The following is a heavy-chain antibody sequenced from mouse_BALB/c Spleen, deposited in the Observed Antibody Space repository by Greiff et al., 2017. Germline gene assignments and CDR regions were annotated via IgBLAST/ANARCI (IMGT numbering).Heavy chain of an antibody. CDR2: ISSGGSYT. CDR1: GFTFSSYA. D-gene: IGHD2-4*01. CDR3: ARDSSYYDYDGAMDY. Sequence: EVKLVESGGGLVKPGGSLKLSCAASGFTFSSYAMSWVRQSPEKRLEWVAEISSGGSYTYYPDTVTGRFTISRDNAKNTLYLEMSSLRSEDTAMYYCARDSSYYDYDGAMDYWGQGTSVTVSS. V-gene: IGHV5-9-4*01. J-gene: IGHJ4*01.